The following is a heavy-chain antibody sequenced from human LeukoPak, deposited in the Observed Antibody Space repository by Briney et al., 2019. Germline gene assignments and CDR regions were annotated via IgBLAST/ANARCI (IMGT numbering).Heavy chain of an antibody. CDR3: ARSIEY. V-gene: IGHV3-7*05. Sequence: PGGSLRLSCAASGFSFTSYSINWVRQAPGKGLERVATIKADGSEKYYVDSVKGRFTISRDSAENSLYLQMNSLRPEDTAVYFCARSIEYWGQRTLVIVPS. CDR1: GFSFTSYS. CDR2: IKADGSEK. J-gene: IGHJ4*02.